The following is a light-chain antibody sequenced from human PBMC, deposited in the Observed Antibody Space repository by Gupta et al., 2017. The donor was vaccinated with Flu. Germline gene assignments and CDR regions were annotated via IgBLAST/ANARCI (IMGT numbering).Light chain of an antibody. CDR2: EVS. Sequence: ITIPCTGTSNDVGGYNCVSWYQQHPVKAPKLMIYEVSDRPSGVSNRFSGSKPGNTASLTISGLQADDEADYYCSSKRSSSALAVFGGGTRLTVL. J-gene: IGLJ2*01. CDR3: SSKRSSSALAV. CDR1: SNDVGGYNC. V-gene: IGLV2-14*01.